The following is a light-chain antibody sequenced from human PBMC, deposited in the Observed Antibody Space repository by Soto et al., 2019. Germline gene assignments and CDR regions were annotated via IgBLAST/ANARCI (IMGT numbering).Light chain of an antibody. CDR2: AAS. CDR3: QQLNSYPLT. CDR1: QGISSF. Sequence: DIQLTQSPSFLSASVGDRVTITCRASQGISSFLAWYQQKPGKAPQLLIYAASTLQSGLPSRFSGSGSGTDFTLTVSSLQPEDFATYYCQQLNSYPLTFGGGTKVESK. J-gene: IGKJ4*01. V-gene: IGKV1-9*01.